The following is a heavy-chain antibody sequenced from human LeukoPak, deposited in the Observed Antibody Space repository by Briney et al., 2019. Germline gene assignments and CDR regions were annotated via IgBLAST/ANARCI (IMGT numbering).Heavy chain of an antibody. J-gene: IGHJ4*02. CDR1: GGSISSSNYY. CDR2: IYHSGST. Sequence: SETLSLTCTVSGGSISSSNYYWGWIRQPPGKGLEWIGEIYHSGSTNYNPSLKSRVTMSVDKSKDQFSLTLTSVTAADTAVYYCARGRSGSSHFDYWGQGTLVTVSS. V-gene: IGHV4-61*05. D-gene: IGHD1-26*01. CDR3: ARGRSGSSHFDY.